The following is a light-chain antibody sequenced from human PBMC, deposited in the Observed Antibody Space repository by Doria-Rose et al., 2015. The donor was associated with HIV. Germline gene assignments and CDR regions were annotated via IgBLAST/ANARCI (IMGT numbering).Light chain of an antibody. CDR3: QQTYGSPPWT. CDR1: QTVSTY. V-gene: IGKV1-39*01. J-gene: IGKJ1*01. CDR2: AAS. Sequence: TQSPSSLSASIGDRVTITCRASQTVSTYLNWFQQEPGKAPKLLIYAASRLQSGVPSRFSGSGSGTDFTLTISGLQPGDFATYYCQQTYGSPPWTFGQGTKVEMK.